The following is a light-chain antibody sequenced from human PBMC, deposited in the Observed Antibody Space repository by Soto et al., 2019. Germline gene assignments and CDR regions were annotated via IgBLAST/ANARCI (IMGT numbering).Light chain of an antibody. CDR2: ATS. CDR3: QQSYGTPHT. V-gene: IGKV1-39*01. Sequence: DIQMTQSPSSLSASVGDRVTITCRASQTISSYVNWYQQIPGKAPKILIYATSSLQSGVPSRFSGSQSGTDFTLTISNLQPEDFATYYCQQSYGTPHTFGGGTKVEIK. J-gene: IGKJ4*01. CDR1: QTISSY.